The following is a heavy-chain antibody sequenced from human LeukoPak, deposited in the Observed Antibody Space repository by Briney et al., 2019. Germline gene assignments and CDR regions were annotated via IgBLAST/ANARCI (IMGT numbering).Heavy chain of an antibody. CDR2: ISGSGRST. CDR3: AKDAQQLARYYYFDY. V-gene: IGHV3-23*01. Sequence: GGSLRLSCTASGFLISSYIMSWVRQAPGKGLERVSGISGSGRSTYYADSVKGRFTISRDNSKNTLYLQMNSLRAEDTAVYYCAKDAQQLARYYYFDYWGQGTLVTVSS. CDR1: GFLISSYI. D-gene: IGHD6-13*01. J-gene: IGHJ4*02.